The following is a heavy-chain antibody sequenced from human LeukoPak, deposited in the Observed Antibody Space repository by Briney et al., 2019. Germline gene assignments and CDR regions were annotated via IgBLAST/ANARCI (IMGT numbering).Heavy chain of an antibody. Sequence: SETLSLTCTVSGASISSYYWSWIRQPAGKGLEWIGRIYTSGSTNYNPSLKSRVTISVDTSKNQFSLKLSSVTAADTAVYYCARGYCSSTSCYWRYWGQGTLVTVSS. V-gene: IGHV4-4*07. CDR1: GASISSYY. J-gene: IGHJ4*02. CDR3: ARGYCSSTSCYWRY. D-gene: IGHD2-2*01. CDR2: IYTSGST.